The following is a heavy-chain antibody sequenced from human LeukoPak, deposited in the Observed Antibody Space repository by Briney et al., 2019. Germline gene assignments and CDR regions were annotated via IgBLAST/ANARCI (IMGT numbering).Heavy chain of an antibody. V-gene: IGHV4-59*04. CDR3: ARLGYGNGRVNWFDP. D-gene: IGHD3-9*01. Sequence: SETLSLTCTVSGGSISNYYWSWIRQPPGKGLEWIATTKYGASTFYNPSLRSRVTISVDTSKNQFSLKVNSVTAADTAVYYCARLGYGNGRVNWFDPWGQGNLVTVSS. CDR1: GGSISNYY. J-gene: IGHJ5*02. CDR2: TKYGAST.